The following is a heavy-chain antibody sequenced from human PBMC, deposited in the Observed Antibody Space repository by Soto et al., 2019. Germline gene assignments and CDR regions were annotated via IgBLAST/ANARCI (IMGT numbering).Heavy chain of an antibody. CDR3: ARDRVPTEYDYIWGSYRLVNDY. Sequence: GGSLRLSCAASGFTFSSYSMNWVRQAPGKGLEWVSSISSSSSYIYYADSVKGRFTISRDNAKNSLYLQMNSLRAEDTAVYYCARDRVPTEYDYIWGSYRLVNDYWGQGTLVTVSS. D-gene: IGHD3-16*02. CDR1: GFTFSSYS. V-gene: IGHV3-21*01. J-gene: IGHJ4*02. CDR2: ISSSSSYI.